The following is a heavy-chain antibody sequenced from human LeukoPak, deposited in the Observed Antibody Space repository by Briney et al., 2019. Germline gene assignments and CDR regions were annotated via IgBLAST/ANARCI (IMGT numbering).Heavy chain of an antibody. CDR2: INPNSGGT. CDR1: GYTFTGYY. V-gene: IGHV1-2*06. CDR3: ARVDYYDSSGYYPFDY. J-gene: IGHJ4*02. Sequence: ASVKVSCKASGYTFTGYYMHWVRQAPGQELEWMGRINPNSGGTNYAQKFQGRVTMTRDTSISTAYMELSRLRSDDTAVYYCARVDYYDSSGYYPFDYWGQGTLVTVSS. D-gene: IGHD3-22*01.